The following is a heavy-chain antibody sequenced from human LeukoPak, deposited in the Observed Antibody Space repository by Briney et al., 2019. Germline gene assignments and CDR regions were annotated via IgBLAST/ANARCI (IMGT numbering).Heavy chain of an antibody. CDR3: ARGTRHFDY. CDR2: IYHSGST. D-gene: IGHD1-14*01. J-gene: IGHJ4*02. CDR1: GASFGDYY. V-gene: IGHV4-38-2*01. Sequence: KPSETLSLTCAVYGASFGDYYWGWIRQPPGKGLEWIGSIYHSGSTYYNPSLKSRVTISVDTSKNQFSLKLSSVTAADTAVYYCARGTRHFDYWGQGTLVTVSS.